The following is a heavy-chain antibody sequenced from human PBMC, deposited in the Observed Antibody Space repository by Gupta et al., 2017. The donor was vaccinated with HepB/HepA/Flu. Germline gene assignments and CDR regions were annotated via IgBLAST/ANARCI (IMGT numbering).Heavy chain of an antibody. CDR3: ARGVGHGGSSPFLDI. D-gene: IGHD2-15*01. Sequence: VQLIQSGAETKTRGSSLRVSCTPSTSTFTTFPVSSVLQAPGQGLGWLGAVVPVFRSSIYAPGFEDRLTITADESSTTVHMELTSLQSGDTAIYYCARGVGHGGSSPFLDIWGQGTLVTVSS. CDR1: TSTFTTFP. CDR2: VVPVFRSS. J-gene: IGHJ1*01. V-gene: IGHV1-69*01.